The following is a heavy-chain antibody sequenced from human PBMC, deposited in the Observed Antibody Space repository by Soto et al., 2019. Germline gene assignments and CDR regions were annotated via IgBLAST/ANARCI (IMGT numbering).Heavy chain of an antibody. CDR3: ASWGVEYCGGGCYPGWFDP. V-gene: IGHV5-51*01. D-gene: IGHD2-21*02. Sequence: GESLKISCKGSGYRFTSYWIAWVRQMPGKGLEWMGIIYPGDSDTRYSPSFQGQVTISADKSISTAYLQWSSLKPSDTAMYYCASWGVEYCGGGCYPGWFDPWGQGTLVTVSS. CDR2: IYPGDSDT. J-gene: IGHJ5*02. CDR1: GYRFTSYW.